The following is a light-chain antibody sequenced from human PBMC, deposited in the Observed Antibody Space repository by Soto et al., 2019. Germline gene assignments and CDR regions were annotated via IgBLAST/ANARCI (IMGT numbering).Light chain of an antibody. V-gene: IGLV1-44*01. CDR2: NNN. Sequence: CSGSSSNIGSNTVNWYQQLPGTAPKLLIYNNNQRPSGVPDRFSGSKSGTSASLAISGLQSEDEADYYCAAWDDSLNGLVFGTGTKVTVL. CDR1: SSNIGSNT. J-gene: IGLJ1*01. CDR3: AAWDDSLNGLV.